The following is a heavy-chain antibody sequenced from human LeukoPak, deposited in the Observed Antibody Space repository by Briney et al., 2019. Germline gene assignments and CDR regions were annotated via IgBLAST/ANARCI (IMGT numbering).Heavy chain of an antibody. D-gene: IGHD6-19*01. CDR2: INHSGST. J-gene: IGHJ4*02. CDR1: GGSFSGYY. Sequence: PSETLSLTCAVYGGSFSGYYWSWLRQPPGKGLEWIGEINHSGSTNYNPSLKSRVTISVDTSKNQFSLKLSSVTAADTAVYYCARGYRQWLTTTSLWGYWGQGTLVTVSS. CDR3: ARGYRQWLTTTSLWGY. V-gene: IGHV4-34*01.